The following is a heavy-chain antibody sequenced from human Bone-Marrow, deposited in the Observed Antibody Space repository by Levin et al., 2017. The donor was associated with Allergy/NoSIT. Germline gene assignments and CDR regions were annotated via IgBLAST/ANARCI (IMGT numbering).Heavy chain of an antibody. V-gene: IGHV3-53*01. J-gene: IGHJ2*01. CDR2: IYSGGST. CDR1: GFTVSSNY. D-gene: IGHD4-17*01. CDR3: ARDRAPVTTWYFDF. Sequence: HTGGSLRLSCAVSGFTVSSNYMSWVRQAPGKGLEWVSVIYSGGSTYYADSVKGRFTISRDNSKNTLYLQMNSLRVEDTAVYYCARDRAPVTTWYFDFWGRGTLVTVSS.